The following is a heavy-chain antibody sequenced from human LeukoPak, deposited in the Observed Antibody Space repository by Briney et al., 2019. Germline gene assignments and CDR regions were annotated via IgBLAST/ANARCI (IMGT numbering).Heavy chain of an antibody. CDR2: ISGPAGSW. D-gene: IGHD5/OR15-5a*01. V-gene: IGHV3-23*01. CDR1: GFTFSSHA. J-gene: IGHJ4*02. CDR3: AKKVGLVSAPLYYFDV. Sequence: PGGSLRLSCAASGFTFSSHAMSWVRQAPGKGLEWVSAISGPAGSWDYADSVKGRFTISRDNSKNTLFLQMNSLRAEDTAIYYCAKKVGLVSAPLYYFDVWGQGTLVTVSS.